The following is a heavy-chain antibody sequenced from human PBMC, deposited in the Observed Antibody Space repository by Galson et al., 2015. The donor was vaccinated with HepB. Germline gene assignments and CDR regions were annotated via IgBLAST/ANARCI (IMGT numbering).Heavy chain of an antibody. V-gene: IGHV1-18*01. Sequence: SVKVSCKASGYTFTCYGIGWVRQAPGQGPEWMGWISFYNNKTNYAQNFQGRVTMTTDTSTTTAYLEVRSLRSDDAAVFYCARVRYFDRSLPPYGLDVWGQGTTVTVSS. D-gene: IGHD3-9*01. J-gene: IGHJ6*02. CDR3: ARVRYFDRSLPPYGLDV. CDR1: GYTFTCYG. CDR2: ISFYNNKT.